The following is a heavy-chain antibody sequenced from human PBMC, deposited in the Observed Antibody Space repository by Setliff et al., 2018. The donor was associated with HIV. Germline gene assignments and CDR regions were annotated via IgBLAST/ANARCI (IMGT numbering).Heavy chain of an antibody. CDR1: GGSISSHY. CDR2: IYYSGST. J-gene: IGHJ6*03. Sequence: SETLSLTCTVSGGSISSHYWSWIRQPPGKGLEWIGYIYYSGSTNYNPSLKSRVTISVDTSKNQFSLKLSSVTAADTAVYYCARDGPLEGSYRYYYYYMDVWGKGTTVIVSS. V-gene: IGHV4-59*11. D-gene: IGHD3-10*01. CDR3: ARDGPLEGSYRYYYYYMDV.